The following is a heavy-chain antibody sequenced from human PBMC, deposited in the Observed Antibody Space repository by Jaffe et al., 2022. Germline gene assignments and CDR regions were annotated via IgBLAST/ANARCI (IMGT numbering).Heavy chain of an antibody. J-gene: IGHJ5*02. D-gene: IGHD6-13*01. CDR1: GYSISSGYY. CDR3: ARHSRGYSSSWPTRSNGFDP. Sequence: QVQLQESGPGLVKPSETLSLTCAVSGYSISSGYYWGWIRQPPGKGLEWIGSIYHSGSTYYNPSLKSRVTISVDTSKNQFSLKLSSVTAADTAVYYCARHSRGYSSSWPTRSNGFDPWGQGTLVTVSS. V-gene: IGHV4-38-2*01. CDR2: IYHSGST.